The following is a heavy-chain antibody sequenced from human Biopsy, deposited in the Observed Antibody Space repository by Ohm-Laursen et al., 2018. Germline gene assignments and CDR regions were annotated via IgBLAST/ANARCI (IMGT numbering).Heavy chain of an antibody. CDR2: VYYTGTT. J-gene: IGHJ4*02. D-gene: IGHD3-3*01. Sequence: GTLSLTCSVSGGSISSRNHYWAWLRQPPGKGLEGIGHVYYTGTTFYNSSLESRVTVSVDTSKNQFHLRLTSMSASDTSVYYCARHSLDDFWSGAHYYFDYWGLGTLVTVSS. CDR3: ARHSLDDFWSGAHYYFDY. V-gene: IGHV4-39*01. CDR1: GGSISSRNHY.